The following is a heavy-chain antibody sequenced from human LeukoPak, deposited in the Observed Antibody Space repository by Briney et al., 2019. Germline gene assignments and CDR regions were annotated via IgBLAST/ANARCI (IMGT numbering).Heavy chain of an antibody. CDR2: ISSSSSYI. V-gene: IGHV3-21*01. CDR3: ARDFRAMVNYFDY. CDR1: EFTFSSYS. D-gene: IGHD5-18*01. Sequence: GGSLRLSCAASEFTFSSYSMNWVRQAPGKGLEWVSSISSSSSYIYYADSVKGRFTISRDNAKNSLYLQMNSLRAEDTAVYYCARDFRAMVNYFDYWGQGTLVTVSS. J-gene: IGHJ4*02.